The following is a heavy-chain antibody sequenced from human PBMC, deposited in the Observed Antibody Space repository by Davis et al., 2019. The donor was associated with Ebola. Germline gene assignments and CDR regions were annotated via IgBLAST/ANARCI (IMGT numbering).Heavy chain of an antibody. CDR2: ISYDGSNK. D-gene: IGHD5-24*01. J-gene: IGHJ4*02. V-gene: IGHV3-30*03. Sequence: GESLKISCAASGFTFSSYGMHWVRQAPGKGLEWVAVISYDGSNKYYADSVKGRFTISRDNSKNTLYLQMNSLKTEDTAVYYCTSSRDGYNYRDYWGQGTLVTVSS. CDR3: TSSRDGYNYRDY. CDR1: GFTFSSYG.